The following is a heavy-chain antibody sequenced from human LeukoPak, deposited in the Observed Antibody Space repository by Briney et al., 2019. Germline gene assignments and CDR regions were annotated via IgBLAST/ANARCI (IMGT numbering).Heavy chain of an antibody. V-gene: IGHV4-39*07. CDR2: IYYSGST. Sequence: PSETLSLTCTVSGGSISSSSYYWGWIRQPPGKGLEWIGSIYYSGSTYYNPSLKSRVTISVDTSKNQFSRKLSSVTAADTAVYYCAREFQSPFPIRMATIKGPVGYWGQGTLVTVSS. CDR1: GGSISSSSYY. CDR3: AREFQSPFPIRMATIKGPVGY. D-gene: IGHD5-24*01. J-gene: IGHJ4*02.